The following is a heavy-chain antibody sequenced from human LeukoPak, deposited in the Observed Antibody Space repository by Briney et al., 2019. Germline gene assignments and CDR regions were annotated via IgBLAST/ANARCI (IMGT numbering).Heavy chain of an antibody. Sequence: SKTLSLTCTVSGYSISSGYYWGWIRQPPGKGLEWIGTIYYSGNTYYNPSLKSRVTISVDTPKNQFSLKLSSVTAADTAVYYCARHGGGNSAYSHLDYWGHGTLVTVSS. V-gene: IGHV4-38-2*02. CDR2: IYYSGNT. D-gene: IGHD2-21*01. J-gene: IGHJ4*01. CDR1: GYSISSGYY. CDR3: ARHGGGNSAYSHLDY.